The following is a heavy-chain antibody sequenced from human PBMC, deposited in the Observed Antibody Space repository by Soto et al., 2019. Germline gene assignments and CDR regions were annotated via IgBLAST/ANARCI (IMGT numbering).Heavy chain of an antibody. CDR1: GFAFDNYD. V-gene: IGHV3-43D*04. D-gene: IGHD6-19*01. CDR2: ITWDGSST. J-gene: IGHJ4*02. CDR3: AKDWGGGVAGLFDY. Sequence: QSGGSLRLSCAASGFAFDNYDMHWVRQAPGKGLEWVSLITWDGSSTYYADSVKGRFTISRHKGKNSLYLQMNSLRPEDTAFYYCAKDWGGGVAGLFDYWGQGTLVTVSS.